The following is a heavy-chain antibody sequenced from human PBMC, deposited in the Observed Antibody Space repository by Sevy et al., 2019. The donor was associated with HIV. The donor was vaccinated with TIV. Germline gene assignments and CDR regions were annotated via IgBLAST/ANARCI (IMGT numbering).Heavy chain of an antibody. CDR2: IKQDGSEK. V-gene: IGHV3-7*01. J-gene: IGHJ6*02. CDR3: ARVGGYCSSTSCYEYYYYGMDV. D-gene: IGHD2-2*01. CDR1: GFTLSSYG. Sequence: GGSLRLSCAASGFTLSSYGMDWVRQAPGKGLEWVANIKQDGSEKYYVDSVKGRFTISRDNAKNSLYLQMNSLRAEDTAVYYCARVGGYCSSTSCYEYYYYGMDVWGQGTTVTVSS.